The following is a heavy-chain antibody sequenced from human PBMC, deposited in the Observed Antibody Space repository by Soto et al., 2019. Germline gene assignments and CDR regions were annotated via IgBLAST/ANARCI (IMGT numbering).Heavy chain of an antibody. CDR3: TRHLGYCSCYWGQDC. D-gene: IGHD2-15*01. J-gene: IGHJ4*02. Sequence: QVQLVQSGAEVKKPGSSVKVSCKASGGAFGSYAINWVRQAPGQGLEWMGGIIPMFDTTNYAQRFQGRVTVTADESTSTVYLVLTRLRSEETGMYYCTRHLGYCSCYWGQDCWGQGTLVTVSS. CDR1: GGAFGSYA. CDR2: IIPMFDTT. V-gene: IGHV1-69*01.